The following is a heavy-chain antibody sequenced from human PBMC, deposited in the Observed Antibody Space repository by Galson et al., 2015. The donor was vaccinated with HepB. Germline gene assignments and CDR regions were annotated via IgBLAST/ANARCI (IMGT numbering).Heavy chain of an antibody. J-gene: IGHJ5*02. Sequence: SETLSLTCTVSGGSISSYYWSWIRQPPGKGLEWIGNIFYSATTNYNPSLNGRVTISGDMSKNQISLKVRSVTAADTAVYYCARPDSGYTYNCFDPWGQGTLVTVSS. V-gene: IGHV4-59*01. CDR3: ARPDSGYTYNCFDP. D-gene: IGHD5-12*01. CDR1: GGSISSYY. CDR2: IFYSATT.